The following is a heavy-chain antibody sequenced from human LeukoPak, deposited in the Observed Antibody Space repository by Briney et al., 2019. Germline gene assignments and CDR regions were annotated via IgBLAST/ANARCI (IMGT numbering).Heavy chain of an antibody. D-gene: IGHD5-12*01. Sequence: PSQTLSLTCTVSGDSIDSGSYYWTWIRQHPGKGLEWIGYIHYSGTTYYNPSLKSRLTVSVDTSKSQFSLELTSVTAADTAIYYCATSARGYRFDYWGPGTLVTVSS. V-gene: IGHV4-31*03. CDR1: GDSIDSGSYY. CDR3: ATSARGYRFDY. CDR2: IHYSGTT. J-gene: IGHJ4*02.